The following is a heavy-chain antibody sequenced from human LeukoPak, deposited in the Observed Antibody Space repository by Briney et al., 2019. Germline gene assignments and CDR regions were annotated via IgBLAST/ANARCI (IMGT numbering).Heavy chain of an antibody. CDR3: ASRPYDNSGYYYV. Sequence: GGSLRLSCAASGFTFSSYSMNWVRQAPGKGLEWVSSIDFTSRYIYNADSVKGRFTTSRDNAKNSLFLQMNSLRAEDTAVYYCASRPYDNSGYYYVWGQGTLVTVSS. D-gene: IGHD3-22*01. CDR1: GFTFSSYS. CDR2: IDFTSRYI. V-gene: IGHV3-21*01. J-gene: IGHJ4*02.